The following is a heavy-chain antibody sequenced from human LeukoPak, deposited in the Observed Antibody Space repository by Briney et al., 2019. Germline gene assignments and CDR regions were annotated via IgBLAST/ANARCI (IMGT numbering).Heavy chain of an antibody. Sequence: PSETLSLTCTVSGGSISSYYWSWIRQPAGKGLEWIGRIYTSGSTNYNPSLKSRVTMSVDTSKNQFSLKLSSVTAADTAVYYCARVLRGWELYRGAFDIWGQGTMVTVSS. CDR2: IYTSGST. CDR3: ARVLRGWELYRGAFDI. D-gene: IGHD1-26*01. V-gene: IGHV4-4*07. CDR1: GGSISSYY. J-gene: IGHJ3*02.